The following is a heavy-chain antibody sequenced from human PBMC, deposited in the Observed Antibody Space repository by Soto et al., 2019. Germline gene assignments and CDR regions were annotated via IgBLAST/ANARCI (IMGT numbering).Heavy chain of an antibody. CDR1: GYSFGMFW. D-gene: IGHD2-2*03. Sequence: GESLKISCKGSGYSFGMFWIGWVRPTSGKGLEYMGIIYPGDSDTKYNPSFQGQVTMSVDKSINTAYLQWRSLKASDTAIYYCVRHAFTMDRGPFGPWGQGTQVTVSS. J-gene: IGHJ5*02. CDR3: VRHAFTMDRGPFGP. V-gene: IGHV5-51*01. CDR2: IYPGDSDT.